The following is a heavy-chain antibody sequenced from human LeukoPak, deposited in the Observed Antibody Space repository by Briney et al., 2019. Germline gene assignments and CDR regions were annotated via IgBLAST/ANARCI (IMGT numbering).Heavy chain of an antibody. Sequence: PGGSLRLSCAASGFTLTSYTMSWVRQAPGKGLEWVSTISGSGGSTYYADSVKGRFTISRDNSKNTLYLQMNSLRAEDTAVYYCAKVGYYYDSSGANTDYWGQGTLVTVSS. J-gene: IGHJ4*02. CDR3: AKVGYYYDSSGANTDY. V-gene: IGHV3-23*01. D-gene: IGHD3-22*01. CDR1: GFTLTSYT. CDR2: ISGSGGST.